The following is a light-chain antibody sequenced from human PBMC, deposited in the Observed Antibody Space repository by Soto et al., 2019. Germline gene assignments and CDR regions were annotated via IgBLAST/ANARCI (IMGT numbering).Light chain of an antibody. V-gene: IGKV3-20*01. Sequence: EIVLTQSPGTLSLSPGERATLSWRASQSVSSSYLAWYQQKPGQAPRLLIYGASSRATGIPDRFSGRGSGTGSTLAISRLEPKDCPLYYCQAYDSCPPSSGRGTKVEIK. CDR3: QAYDSCPPS. CDR1: QSVSSSY. J-gene: IGKJ4*01. CDR2: GAS.